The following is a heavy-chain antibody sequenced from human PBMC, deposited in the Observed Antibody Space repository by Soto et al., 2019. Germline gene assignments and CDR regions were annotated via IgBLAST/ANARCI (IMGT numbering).Heavy chain of an antibody. J-gene: IGHJ4*02. Sequence: VQLLESGGGLVQPGGSLRLACEVSGFTFSSYAMSWVRQSPGKGLEWVAVISGTGVSSQYADSVKGRFTISRDNSKNTLLLQMNNLRAEDSGMYYCVREDRVPFTTGWSVAYWGRGTLVTVSS. CDR2: ISGTGVSS. CDR3: VREDRVPFTTGWSVAY. CDR1: GFTFSSYA. D-gene: IGHD1-1*01. V-gene: IGHV3-23*01.